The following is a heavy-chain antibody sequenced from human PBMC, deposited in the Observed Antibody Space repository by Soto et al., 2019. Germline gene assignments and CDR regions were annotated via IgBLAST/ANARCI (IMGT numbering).Heavy chain of an antibody. J-gene: IGHJ2*01. CDR3: SRGRDPHK. CDR1: GGSISSSNW. V-gene: IGHV4-4*02. Sequence: SETLSLTCAVSGGSISSSNWWSWVRQPPGKGLEWIGSIYYSGSTYYNPSLSNRVTISLDTSKNQFSLKLTSVTAADTAVYFCSRGRDPHKGGR. CDR2: IYYSGST.